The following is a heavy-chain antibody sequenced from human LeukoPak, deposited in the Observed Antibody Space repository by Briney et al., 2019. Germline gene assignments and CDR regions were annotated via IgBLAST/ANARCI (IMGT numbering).Heavy chain of an antibody. CDR2: IYPGGSDS. CDR1: GYSSINYW. J-gene: IGHJ3*02. Sequence: GESLKISCKGFGYSSINYWIGWVRQMPGKGLEWMGIIYPGGSDSKYSPSFRGQVTISADRSTRTAYLQWSSLKASDTAMYYCARLGHCSNGVCLDAFDIWGQGTTVTVSS. CDR3: ARLGHCSNGVCLDAFDI. D-gene: IGHD2-8*01. V-gene: IGHV5-51*01.